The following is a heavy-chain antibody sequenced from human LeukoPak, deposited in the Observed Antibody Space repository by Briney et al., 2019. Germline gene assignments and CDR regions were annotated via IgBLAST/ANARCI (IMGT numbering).Heavy chain of an antibody. J-gene: IGHJ6*02. CDR1: GFTFDVYA. V-gene: IGHV3-9*01. CDR2: ISWNSGSI. CDR3: AKDIHYYYYYGMDV. Sequence: GGSLRLSCAASGFTFDVYAMHWVRQAPGKGLEWVSGISWNSGSIGYADSVKGRFTISRDNAKNSLYLQMNSLRAEDTALYYCAKDIHYYYYYGMDVWGQGTTVTVSS.